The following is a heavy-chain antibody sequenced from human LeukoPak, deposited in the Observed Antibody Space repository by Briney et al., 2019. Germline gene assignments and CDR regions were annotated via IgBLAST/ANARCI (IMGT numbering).Heavy chain of an antibody. J-gene: IGHJ4*02. V-gene: IGHV3-9*01. CDR1: GFPFDSFA. Sequence: SGGSLRLSCAASGFPFDSFAMHWVRQAPGKGPEWVSGLTWNSGTIDYADSVKGRFTISRDNAKNSLYLQMNSLRAEDTAVYYCARDPDLFWGQGTLVTVSS. CDR3: ARDPDLF. CDR2: LTWNSGTI.